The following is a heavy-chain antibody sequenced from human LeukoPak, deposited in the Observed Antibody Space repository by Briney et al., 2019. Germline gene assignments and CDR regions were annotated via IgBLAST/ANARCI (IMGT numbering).Heavy chain of an antibody. J-gene: IGHJ5*02. D-gene: IGHD6-6*01. Sequence: ASVKVSCKXSGGTFSSYAISWVRQAPGQGLEWMGGIIPIFGTANYSQKFQGRVTITTDESTSTAYMELSSLRSEDTAVYYCARGYSSSNWFDPWGQGTLVTVSS. V-gene: IGHV1-69*05. CDR2: IIPIFGTA. CDR3: ARGYSSSNWFDP. CDR1: GGTFSSYA.